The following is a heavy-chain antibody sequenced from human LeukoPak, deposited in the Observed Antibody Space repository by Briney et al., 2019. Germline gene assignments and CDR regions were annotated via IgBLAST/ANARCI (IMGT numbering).Heavy chain of an antibody. D-gene: IGHD3-10*01. CDR1: GYTFTSYA. J-gene: IGHJ4*02. Sequence: ASVKVSCKASGYTFTSYAMNWVRQAPGQGLEWMGWINTNTGNPPYAQGFTGRFVFSLDTSVSTAYLQISSLKAEDTAVYYCARDTGFSMVRGILFWGQGTLVTVSS. CDR2: INTNTGNP. CDR3: ARDTGFSMVRGILF. V-gene: IGHV7-4-1*02.